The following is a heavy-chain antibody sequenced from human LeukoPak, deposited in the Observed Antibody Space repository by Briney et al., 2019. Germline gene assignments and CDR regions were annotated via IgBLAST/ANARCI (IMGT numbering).Heavy chain of an antibody. CDR3: ARGYCSGGSCVGYYYGMDV. CDR2: IYYSGST. CDR1: GGSISSGGYY. Sequence: SETLSLTCTVSGGSISSGGYYWSWIRQHPGKGLEWIGYIYYSGSTYYNPSLKSRVTISVDTSKNQFSLKLSSVTAADTAVYYCARGYCSGGSCVGYYYGMDVWGQGTTVTVSS. J-gene: IGHJ6*02. V-gene: IGHV4-31*03. D-gene: IGHD2-15*01.